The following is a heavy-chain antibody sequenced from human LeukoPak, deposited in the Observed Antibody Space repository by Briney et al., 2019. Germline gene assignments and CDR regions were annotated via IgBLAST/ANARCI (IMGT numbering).Heavy chain of an antibody. Sequence: PGASVKVSCKTSGYTFTDYNMHWVRQAPGQGPEWMGWIDPNRGGTNYAHRFQDRVTITRDTSISTVYMELNNLRSDDTAVYYCARDWDQLVPSKGGPPRYFYFMDVWGKGTSVIVSS. D-gene: IGHD2-15*01. J-gene: IGHJ6*03. CDR3: ARDWDQLVPSKGGPPRYFYFMDV. V-gene: IGHV1-2*07. CDR1: GYTFTDYN. CDR2: IDPNRGGT.